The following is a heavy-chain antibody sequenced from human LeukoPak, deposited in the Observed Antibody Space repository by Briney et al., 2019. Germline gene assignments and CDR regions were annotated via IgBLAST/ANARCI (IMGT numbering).Heavy chain of an antibody. CDR1: GYSFSTYG. D-gene: IGHD1-7*01. J-gene: IGHJ6*03. Sequence: GGSLRLSCTASGYSFSTYGMHWVRQAPGKGLEWVAVIWHDGSDYNLADPVRGRFTISRDNSENTLFLEMNNLRAEDTAVYYCTKDGISGSTPAYMDVWGEGTTVTVSS. V-gene: IGHV3-33*06. CDR3: TKDGISGSTPAYMDV. CDR2: IWHDGSDY.